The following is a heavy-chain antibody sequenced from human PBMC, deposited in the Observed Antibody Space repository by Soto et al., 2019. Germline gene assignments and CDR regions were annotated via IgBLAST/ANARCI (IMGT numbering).Heavy chain of an antibody. Sequence: QVQLVESGGGVVQPGRSLRLSCAASGFSFSTYGMHWVRQAPGKGLEWVALIWYDGSDEYYADSVKGRFTISRDNSKSTLYLQMSSPRADDTALYYCAKDRSRNLDAMDVWGQGTAVTVSS. CDR1: GFSFSTYG. V-gene: IGHV3-33*06. CDR3: AKDRSRNLDAMDV. J-gene: IGHJ6*02. D-gene: IGHD6-13*01. CDR2: IWYDGSDE.